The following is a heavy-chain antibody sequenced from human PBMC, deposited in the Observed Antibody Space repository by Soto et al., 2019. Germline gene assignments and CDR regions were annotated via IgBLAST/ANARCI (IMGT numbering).Heavy chain of an antibody. Sequence: GGSLSLSCAASGFTFSSYAMSWVRQAPGKGLEWVSAISGSGGSTYYADSVKGRFTISRDNSKNTLYLQMNSLRAEDTAVYYCAKKLSVTTQPIDYWGQGTLVTVSS. CDR1: GFTFSSYA. CDR3: AKKLSVTTQPIDY. CDR2: ISGSGGST. J-gene: IGHJ4*02. V-gene: IGHV3-23*01. D-gene: IGHD4-17*01.